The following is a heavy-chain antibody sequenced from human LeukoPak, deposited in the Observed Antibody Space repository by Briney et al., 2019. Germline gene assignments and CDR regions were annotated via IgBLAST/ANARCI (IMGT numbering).Heavy chain of an antibody. J-gene: IGHJ5*01. CDR2: IYYGQTI. D-gene: IGHD4/OR15-4a*01. CDR1: GFTFSSYG. V-gene: IGHV4-39*01. CDR3: VRHDGRGGATMGAFDS. Sequence: PGGSLRLSCAASGFTFSSYGMSWIRQSPGKGLEWIGSIYYGQTIYYNPSLNSRVTISVVTSKDQFTLQLNSVTAADTAVYYCVRHDGRGGATMGAFDSWGQGSLVTVSS.